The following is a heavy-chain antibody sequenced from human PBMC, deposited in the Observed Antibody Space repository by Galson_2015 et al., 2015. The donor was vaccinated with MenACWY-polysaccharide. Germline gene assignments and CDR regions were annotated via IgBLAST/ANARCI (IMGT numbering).Heavy chain of an antibody. D-gene: IGHD3-3*02. CDR3: ARDPSAFSAPSAFDI. CDR1: GDSVSRKSAT. Sequence: CAISGDSVSRKSATWNWIRQSPSRGLEWLGRTYYRSQWYNDFAVSVKSRITINPDTSKNQFSLQLNSVTPEDTAVYYCARDPSAFSAPSAFDIWGQWTVVTVSS. J-gene: IGHJ3*02. CDR2: TYYRSQWYN. V-gene: IGHV6-1*01.